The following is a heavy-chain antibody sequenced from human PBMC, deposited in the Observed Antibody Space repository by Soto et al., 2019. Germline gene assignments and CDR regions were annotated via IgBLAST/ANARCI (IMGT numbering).Heavy chain of an antibody. V-gene: IGHV4-30-2*01. Sequence: LSLTCAVSGGSISSGGSSWNWIRQPPGKGLEWIGYIYHSGSTYYNPSLKSRVTISVDRSKNQFSLKLSSVTAADTAVYYCARGNVVAIDYWGQGTLVTVSS. CDR1: GGSISSGGSS. D-gene: IGHD2-21*01. CDR2: IYHSGST. J-gene: IGHJ4*02. CDR3: ARGNVVAIDY.